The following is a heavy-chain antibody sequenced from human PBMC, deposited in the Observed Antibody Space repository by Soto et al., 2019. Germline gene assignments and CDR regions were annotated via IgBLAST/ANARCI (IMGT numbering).Heavy chain of an antibody. CDR3: ARPHYYGSGGYFF. CDR1: GGSFSGYY. D-gene: IGHD3-10*01. CDR2: INHSEGT. J-gene: IGHJ4*02. Sequence: PSETLSLTCGVYGGSFSGYYWSWIRQPPGKGLEWIGEINHSEGTNYNPPLKTRVTISVGTSKNQFSLQLSSVTAADTAVYYCARPHYYGSGGYFFWGQGTLVTVSS. V-gene: IGHV4-34*01.